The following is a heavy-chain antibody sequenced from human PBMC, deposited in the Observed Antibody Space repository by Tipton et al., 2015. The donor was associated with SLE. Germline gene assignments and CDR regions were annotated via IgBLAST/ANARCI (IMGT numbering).Heavy chain of an antibody. CDR3: AREIAAAAHY. CDR1: GGSISSYF. V-gene: IGHV4-4*07. J-gene: IGHJ4*02. Sequence: TLSLTCTVSGGSISSYFCSWIRQPAGTWLEWIGSIYHSGSTYYNPSLKSRVTISVDTSKNQFSLKLSSVTAADTAVYYCAREIAAAAHYWGQGTLVTVSS. CDR2: IYHSGST. D-gene: IGHD6-13*01.